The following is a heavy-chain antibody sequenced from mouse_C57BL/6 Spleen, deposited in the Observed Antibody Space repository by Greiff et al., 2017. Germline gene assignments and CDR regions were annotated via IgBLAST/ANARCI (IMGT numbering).Heavy chain of an antibody. CDR1: GYTFTSYD. J-gene: IGHJ4*01. CDR3: ARSGPYYSNPLYAMDY. CDR2: IYPRDGST. Sequence: QVQLKQSGPELVKPGASVKLSCKASGYTFTSYDINWVKQRPGQGLEWIGWIYPRDGSTKYNEKFKGKATLTVDTSSSTAYMELHSLTSEDSAVYFCARSGPYYSNPLYAMDYWGQGTSVTVSS. V-gene: IGHV1-85*01. D-gene: IGHD2-5*01.